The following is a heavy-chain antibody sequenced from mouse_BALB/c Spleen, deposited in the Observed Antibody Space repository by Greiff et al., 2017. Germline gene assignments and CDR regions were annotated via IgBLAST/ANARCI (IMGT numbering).Heavy chain of an antibody. V-gene: IGHV2-9*02. CDR3: ARDRVYGNPFAY. D-gene: IGHD2-10*02. Sequence: VQLKESGPGLVAPSQSLSITCTVSGFSLTSYGVHWVRQPPGKGLEWLGVIWAGGSTNYNSALMSRLSISKDNSKSQVFLKMNSLQTDDTAMYYCARDRVYGNPFAYWGQGTLVTVSA. J-gene: IGHJ3*01. CDR1: GFSLTSYG. CDR2: IWAGGST.